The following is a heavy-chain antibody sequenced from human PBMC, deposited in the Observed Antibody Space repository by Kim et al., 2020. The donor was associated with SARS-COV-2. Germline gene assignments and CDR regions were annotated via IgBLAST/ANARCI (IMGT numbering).Heavy chain of an antibody. V-gene: IGHV3-48*03. Sequence: GGSLRLSCAASGFTFSSYEMNWVRQAPGKGLEWVSYISSSGSNIYYADSVKGRFTISRDNAKNSLYLQMNSLRAEDTAVYYCARELRSSWNYYYGMDVWGQGTTVTVSS. CDR3: ARELRSSWNYYYGMDV. D-gene: IGHD6-13*01. CDR1: GFTFSSYE. CDR2: ISSSGSNI. J-gene: IGHJ6*02.